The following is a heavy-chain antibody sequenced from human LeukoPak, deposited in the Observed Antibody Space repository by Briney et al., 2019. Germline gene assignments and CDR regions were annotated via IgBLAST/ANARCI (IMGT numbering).Heavy chain of an antibody. V-gene: IGHV1-46*01. Sequence: GASVKVSCKASGYTFTSYYMHWVRQAPGQGLEWVGIINPSGDPTTYAQKFQGRVTMTSDMSTSTVYMELSSLRSEDTAVYYCARGGGYSAYYYYYMDVWGKGTTVTVSS. CDR2: INPSGDPT. CDR1: GYTFTSYY. D-gene: IGHD5-18*01. J-gene: IGHJ6*03. CDR3: ARGGGYSAYYYYYMDV.